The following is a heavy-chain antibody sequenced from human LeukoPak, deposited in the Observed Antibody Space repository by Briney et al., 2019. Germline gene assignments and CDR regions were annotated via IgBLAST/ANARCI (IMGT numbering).Heavy chain of an antibody. D-gene: IGHD6-19*01. V-gene: IGHV1-2*04. CDR2: INPNSGGT. J-gene: IGHJ6*02. CDR3: ARDIGPAVAGYYYYGMDV. Sequence: GASVKVSCKASGYTLTGYYMHWVRQAPGQGLEWMGWINPNSGGTNYAQKFQGWVTMTRDTSISTAYMELSRLRSDDTAVYYCARDIGPAVAGYYYYGMDVWGQGTTVTVSS. CDR1: GYTLTGYY.